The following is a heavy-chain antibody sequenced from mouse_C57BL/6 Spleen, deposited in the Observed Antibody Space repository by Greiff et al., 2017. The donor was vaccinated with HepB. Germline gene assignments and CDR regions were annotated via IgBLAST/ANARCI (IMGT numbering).Heavy chain of an antibody. J-gene: IGHJ4*01. CDR1: GFTFSSYG. D-gene: IGHD1-1*01. Sequence: EVMLVESGGDLVKPGGSLKLSCAASGFTFSSYGMSWVRQTPDKRLEWVATISSGGSYTYYPDSVKGRFTISRDNAKNTLYLQMSSLKSEDTAMYYCARHNYGSIYYAMDYWGQGTSVTVSS. V-gene: IGHV5-6*01. CDR2: ISSGGSYT. CDR3: ARHNYGSIYYAMDY.